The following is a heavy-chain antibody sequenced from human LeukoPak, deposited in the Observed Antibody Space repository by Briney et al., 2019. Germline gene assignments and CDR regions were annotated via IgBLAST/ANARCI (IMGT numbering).Heavy chain of an antibody. D-gene: IGHD6-13*01. CDR2: INHSGST. CDR3: ARRSSWTNYEYFQH. CDR1: GGSFSGYY. Sequence: SDPLSLTCAVYGGSFSGYYWSWIRQPPEKGLEWIGEINHSGSTNYNPSLKSRVTISVDTSKNQFSLKLSSVTAADTAVYYCARRSSWTNYEYFQHWGQGTLVTVSS. V-gene: IGHV4-34*01. J-gene: IGHJ1*01.